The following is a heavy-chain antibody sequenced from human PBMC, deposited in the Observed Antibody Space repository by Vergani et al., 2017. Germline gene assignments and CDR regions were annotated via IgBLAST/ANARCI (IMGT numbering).Heavy chain of an antibody. Sequence: QVQLVQSGAEVKKPGSSVKVSCKASGGTFSNYAISWVRQAPGQGLEWMGRIIPILGTANYAQKFQGRVTITADESTSTAYMELSSLRSEDTAVYYCARGTVDNWGYYYYYYMDVWGKGTTVTVSS. CDR1: GGTFSNYA. J-gene: IGHJ6*03. V-gene: IGHV1-69*11. CDR2: IIPILGTA. CDR3: ARGTVDNWGYYYYYYMDV. D-gene: IGHD1-1*01.